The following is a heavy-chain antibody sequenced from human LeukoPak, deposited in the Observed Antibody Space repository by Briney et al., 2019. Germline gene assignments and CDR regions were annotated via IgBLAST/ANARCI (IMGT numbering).Heavy chain of an antibody. CDR2: ISSDETSE. D-gene: IGHD5-24*01. V-gene: IGHV3-30*04. Sequence: GGSLRLSCAASGFIFSSSAMHWFRQPPGKGLEFVAVISSDETSEYYADSVRGRFTVSRDNSKNTVFLQMNSLSTEDTAVFYCARGERWLQSPGNYWGQGTLVTVSS. J-gene: IGHJ4*02. CDR1: GFIFSSSA. CDR3: ARGERWLQSPGNY.